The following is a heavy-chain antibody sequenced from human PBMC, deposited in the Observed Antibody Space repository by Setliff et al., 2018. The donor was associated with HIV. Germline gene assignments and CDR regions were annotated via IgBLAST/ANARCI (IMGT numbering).Heavy chain of an antibody. D-gene: IGHD3-22*01. V-gene: IGHV4-4*02. J-gene: IGHJ4*02. CDR2: IYHSGRT. CDR3: AYIFKFDNSV. Sequence: SETLSLTCAVSGGSISSRDWWSWVRQPPGKGLEWIGEIYHSGRTNYSPSLKNRLTITRDTSKNQVFLTVTNMDPVDTATYYCAYIFKFDNSVWGQGTLVTVSS. CDR1: GGSISSRDW.